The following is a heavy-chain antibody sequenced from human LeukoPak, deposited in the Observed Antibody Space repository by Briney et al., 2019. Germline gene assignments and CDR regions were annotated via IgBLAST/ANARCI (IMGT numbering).Heavy chain of an antibody. D-gene: IGHD5-24*01. V-gene: IGHV1-69*05. CDR1: GGTFSSYA. CDR2: IIPIFGTA. J-gene: IGHJ4*02. CDR3: AGMTDGYSHHPDY. Sequence: ASVKVSCKASGGTFSSYAISWVRQAPGQGLEWMGGIIPIFGTANYAQKFQGRVTITTDESTSTAYMELSSLRSEDTAVYYCAGMTDGYSHHPDYRGQGTLVTVSS.